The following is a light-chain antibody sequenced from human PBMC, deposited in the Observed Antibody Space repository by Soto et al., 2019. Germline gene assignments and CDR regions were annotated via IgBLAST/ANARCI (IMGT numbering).Light chain of an antibody. CDR2: DAS. CDR3: QHYYTYPPT. CDR1: QRVLSSS. V-gene: IGKV3-20*01. J-gene: IGKJ1*01. Sequence: EIVLTQSPGTLSLSPGERATLSCRASQRVLSSSLAWYQQKPGQAPRLLIYDASSRATGTPDRSSGSGSGTDFSLTIRSLQSDDFATYFCQHYYTYPPTFGQGTKVDIK.